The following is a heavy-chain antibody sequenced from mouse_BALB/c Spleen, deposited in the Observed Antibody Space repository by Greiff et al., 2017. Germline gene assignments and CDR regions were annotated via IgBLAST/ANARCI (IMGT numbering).Heavy chain of an antibody. CDR2: IRNKANGYTT. Sequence: EVMLVESGGGLVQPGGSLRLSCATSGFTFTDYYMSWVRQPPGKALEWLGFIRNKANGYTTEYSASVKGRFTISRDNSQSILYLQMNTLRAEDSANYYCARDIHYGSRYAMDYWGQGTSVTVSS. D-gene: IGHD1-1*01. CDR1: GFTFTDYY. V-gene: IGHV7-3*02. J-gene: IGHJ4*01. CDR3: ARDIHYGSRYAMDY.